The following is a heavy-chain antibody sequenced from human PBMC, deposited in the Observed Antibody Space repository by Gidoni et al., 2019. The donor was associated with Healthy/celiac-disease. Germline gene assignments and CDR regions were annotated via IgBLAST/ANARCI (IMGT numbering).Heavy chain of an antibody. D-gene: IGHD2-15*01. V-gene: IGHV4-59*01. CDR3: ARDAPYCSGGSCFPGQFDY. CDR1: GGSISSYY. Sequence: QVQLQESGPGLVKPSETLSLTCTVSGGSISSYYWSWIRQPPGKGLEWIGYIYYSGSTNYNPCLKSRVTISVDTSKNQFSLKLSSVTAADTAVYYCARDAPYCSGGSCFPGQFDYWGQGTLVTVSS. CDR2: IYYSGST. J-gene: IGHJ4*02.